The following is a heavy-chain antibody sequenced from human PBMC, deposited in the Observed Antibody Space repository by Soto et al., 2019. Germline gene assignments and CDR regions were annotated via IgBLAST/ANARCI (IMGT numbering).Heavy chain of an antibody. D-gene: IGHD6-25*01. V-gene: IGHV4-34*01. CDR3: ARGSRVKIPAASGRDYSYHGLDV. J-gene: IGHJ6*02. Sequence: QVQLQQWGAGLLKPSETLSLTCAVYGGSFSGYYWSWIRQPPGKGLEWIGEINHRGSTNYNPSLTRRVTISVATSKNQFSLKLNSVTAADTAVYYCARGSRVKIPAASGRDYSYHGLDVWGQGTAVTVSS. CDR2: INHRGST. CDR1: GGSFSGYY.